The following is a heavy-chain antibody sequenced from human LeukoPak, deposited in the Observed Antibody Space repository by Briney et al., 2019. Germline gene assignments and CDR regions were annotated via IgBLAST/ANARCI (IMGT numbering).Heavy chain of an antibody. CDR3: ARGRITIFGVVTPGMDV. CDR1: GGSFSGYY. CDR2: INHSGST. V-gene: IGHV4-34*01. J-gene: IGHJ6*02. D-gene: IGHD3-3*01. Sequence: SETLSLTCAVYGGSFSGYYWSWIRQPPGEGLEWIGEINHSGSTNYNPSLKSRVTISVDTSKNQFSLKLSSVTAADTAVYYCARGRITIFGVVTPGMDVWGQGTTVTVSS.